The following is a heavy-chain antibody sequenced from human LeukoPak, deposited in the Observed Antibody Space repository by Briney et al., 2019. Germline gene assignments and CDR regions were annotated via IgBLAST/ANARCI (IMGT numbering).Heavy chain of an antibody. Sequence: GGSLRLSCAESGFTFSSYGMHWVRQAPGEGLEWVAFIRYDGSNKYYPDSVKGRFTISRDNSKNTLYLQMNGLRAEDTAVYYCAKETTVTLPDFGYWGQGTLVTVSS. CDR3: AKETTVTLPDFGY. CDR1: GFTFSSYG. CDR2: IRYDGSNK. V-gene: IGHV3-30*02. J-gene: IGHJ4*02. D-gene: IGHD4-17*01.